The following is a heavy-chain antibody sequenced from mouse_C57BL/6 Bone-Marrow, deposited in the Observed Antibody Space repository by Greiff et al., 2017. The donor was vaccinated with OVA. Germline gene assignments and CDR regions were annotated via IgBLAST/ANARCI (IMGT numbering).Heavy chain of an antibody. J-gene: IGHJ1*03. V-gene: IGHV1-82*01. D-gene: IGHD1-1*01. CDR1: GYAFSSSW. CDR2: IYPGDGDT. CDR3: RSLDGSSHWYVDV. Sequence: QVQLQQSGPELVKPGASVKISCKASGYAFSSSWMNWVKQRPGKGLEWIGRIYPGDGDTNYNGKFKGKATLTADKSSSTAYMQLSSLTSEDSAVYFCRSLDGSSHWYVDVWGTEATVTVSS.